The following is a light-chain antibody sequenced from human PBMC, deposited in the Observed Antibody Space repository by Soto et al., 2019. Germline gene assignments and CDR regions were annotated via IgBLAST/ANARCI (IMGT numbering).Light chain of an antibody. CDR1: QSVTDW. J-gene: IGKJ2*01. CDR2: DAS. V-gene: IGKV1-5*01. CDR3: QQYTTYPYT. Sequence: DIQMTQSPSTLSASVGDRVTITCRASQSVTDWLAWYQQKPGKAPNLLIYDASRLQSGIPSRFSRSGSETEFTLTISSLQPDDFATYYCQQYTTYPYTFGQGTKLEIK.